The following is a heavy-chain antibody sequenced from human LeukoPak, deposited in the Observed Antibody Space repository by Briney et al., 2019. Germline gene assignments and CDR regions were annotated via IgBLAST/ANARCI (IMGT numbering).Heavy chain of an antibody. J-gene: IGHJ3*01. Sequence: SLPLSCAASGFTFYDYAMHWVRQVPGKGLEWVGGVNRNSGTIAYGDSVKGRFTISRDNARNSLYLQVNSLRTEDTALYYCAKDLAVGTTPRVYAFDVWGQGTMVTVS. D-gene: IGHD1-26*01. CDR3: AKDLAVGTTPRVYAFDV. V-gene: IGHV3-9*01. CDR1: GFTFYDYA. CDR2: VNRNSGTI.